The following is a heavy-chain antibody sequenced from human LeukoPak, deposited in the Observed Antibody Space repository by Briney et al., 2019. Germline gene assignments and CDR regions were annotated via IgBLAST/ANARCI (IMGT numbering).Heavy chain of an antibody. J-gene: IGHJ4*02. CDR1: GYTFIDYA. Sequence: ASVKVSCKASGYTFIDYAMHWVRQAPGQRLEWMGWINTGNGNTKYAQKFQGRVTITRDTSASTVYMEVSSLRSEDTAVYYCARDPSYYESSGYYFHWGQGTLVTVSS. CDR3: ARDPSYYESSGYYFH. V-gene: IGHV1-3*04. CDR2: INTGNGNT. D-gene: IGHD3-22*01.